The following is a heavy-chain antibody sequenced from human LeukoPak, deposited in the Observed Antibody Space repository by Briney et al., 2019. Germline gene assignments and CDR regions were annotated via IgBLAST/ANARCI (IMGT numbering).Heavy chain of an antibody. CDR2: ISSSSTI. Sequence: GGSLRLSCAASGFTFSSYSMNWVRQAPGKGLEWVSYISSSSTIYYADSVKGRFTISRDNAKNSLYLQMNSPRAEDTAVYYCAREGDEYGRYSSSWYPYDAFDIWGQGTMVTVSS. CDR3: AREGDEYGRYSSSWYPYDAFDI. V-gene: IGHV3-48*04. CDR1: GFTFSSYS. J-gene: IGHJ3*02. D-gene: IGHD6-13*01.